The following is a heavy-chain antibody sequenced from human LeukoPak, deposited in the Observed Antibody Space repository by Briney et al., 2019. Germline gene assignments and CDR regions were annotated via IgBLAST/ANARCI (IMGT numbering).Heavy chain of an antibody. CDR1: GGSISSYY. V-gene: IGHV4-59*08. CDR3: ARYYYDFWSGPYGMDV. D-gene: IGHD3-3*01. Sequence: SETLSLTCTVSGGSISSYYWSWIRQPPGKGLEWIGYIYYGGSTNYNPSLKSRVTISVDTSKNQFSLKLSSVTAADTAVYYCARYYYDFWSGPYGMDVWGQGTTVTVSS. J-gene: IGHJ6*02. CDR2: IYYGGST.